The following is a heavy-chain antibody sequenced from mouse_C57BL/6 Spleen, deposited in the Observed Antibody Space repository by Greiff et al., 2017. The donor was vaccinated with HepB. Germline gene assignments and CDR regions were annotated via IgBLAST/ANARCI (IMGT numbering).Heavy chain of an antibody. CDR3: ATTVVERGNAMDY. CDR1: GYTFTDYY. Sequence: QVQLQQSGPELVKPGASVKISCKASGYTFTDYYINWVKQRPGQGLEWIGWIFPGSGSTYYNEKFKGKATLTVDKSSSTAYMLLSSLTSEDSAVYFCATTVVERGNAMDYWGQGTSVTVSS. CDR2: IFPGSGST. J-gene: IGHJ4*01. V-gene: IGHV1-75*01. D-gene: IGHD1-1*01.